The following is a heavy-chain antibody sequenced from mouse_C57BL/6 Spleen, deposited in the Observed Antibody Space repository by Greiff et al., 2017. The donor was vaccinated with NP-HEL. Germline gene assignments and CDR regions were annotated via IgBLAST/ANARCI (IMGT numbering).Heavy chain of an antibody. CDR2: IHPNSGST. CDR3: ARGDYDYDDGAWFAY. J-gene: IGHJ3*01. D-gene: IGHD2-4*01. V-gene: IGHV1-64*01. CDR1: GYTFTSYW. Sequence: VQLQQPGAELVKPGASVKLSCKASGYTFTSYWMHWVKQRPGQGLEWIGMIHPNSGSTNYNEKFKSKATLTVDKSSSTAYMQLSSLTSEDSAVYYCARGDYDYDDGAWFAYWGQGTLVTVSA.